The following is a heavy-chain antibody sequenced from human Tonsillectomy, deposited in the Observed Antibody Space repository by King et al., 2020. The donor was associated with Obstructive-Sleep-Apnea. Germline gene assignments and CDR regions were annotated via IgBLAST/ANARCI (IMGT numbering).Heavy chain of an antibody. CDR1: GFTFSSYA. V-gene: IGHV3-30*04. Sequence: VQLVESGGGVVQPGRSLRLSCAASGFTFSSYAMHWVRQAPGKGLEWVAVISYDGSNKYYADSVKGRFTISRDNSKNTLYLQMNSLRAEDTAVYYCARDFPRRAVTRDYNWFDPWGQGTLVTVSS. J-gene: IGHJ5*02. D-gene: IGHD4-11*01. CDR3: ARDFPRRAVTRDYNWFDP. CDR2: ISYDGSNK.